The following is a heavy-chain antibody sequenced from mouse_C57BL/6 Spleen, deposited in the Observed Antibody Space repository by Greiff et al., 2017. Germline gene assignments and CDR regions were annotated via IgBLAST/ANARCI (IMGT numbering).Heavy chain of an antibody. V-gene: IGHV1-85*01. CDR3: ASPVYYDAPSFAY. CDR1: GYTFTSYD. J-gene: IGHJ3*01. Sequence: QVQLQQSGPELVKPGASVKLSCKASGYTFTSYDINWVKQRPGQGLEWIGWIYPRDGSTTYTEKFKGKATLTVDTSSSTAYMELHILTSADSAVYFCASPVYYDAPSFAYWGQGTLVTVSA. D-gene: IGHD2-4*01. CDR2: IYPRDGST.